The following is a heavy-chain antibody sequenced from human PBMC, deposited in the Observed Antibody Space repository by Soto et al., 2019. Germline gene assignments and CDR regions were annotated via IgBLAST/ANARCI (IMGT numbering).Heavy chain of an antibody. J-gene: IGHJ6*02. CDR3: ARESPGLENGMDV. D-gene: IGHD3-3*01. Sequence: GGSLRLSCAASGFTFSDHYMDWVRQAPGKGLEWVGRTRNKANSYTTEYAASVKGRFTISRDDSKNSLYLQMNSLKTEDTAMYYCARESPGLENGMDVWGQGTTVTVSS. CDR2: TRNKANSYTT. V-gene: IGHV3-72*01. CDR1: GFTFSDHY.